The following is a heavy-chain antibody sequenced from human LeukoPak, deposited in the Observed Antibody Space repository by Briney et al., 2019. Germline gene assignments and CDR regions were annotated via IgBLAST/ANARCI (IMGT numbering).Heavy chain of an antibody. J-gene: IGHJ1*01. CDR2: INSNSGDT. D-gene: IGHD2/OR15-2a*01. Sequence: GASVKVSCKASVYTFTDYYIHWVRQAPGQRLEWMGWINSNSGDTNYAQKFQGRVTMTRDTSISTVHIELSRLTSDDTAVYYCVRQISSYWGQGTLVTVSS. CDR3: VRQISSY. CDR1: VYTFTDYY. V-gene: IGHV1-2*02.